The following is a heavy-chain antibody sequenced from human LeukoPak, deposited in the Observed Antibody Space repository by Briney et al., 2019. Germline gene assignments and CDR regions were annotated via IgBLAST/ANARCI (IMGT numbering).Heavy chain of an antibody. CDR1: GGSISTSNYY. V-gene: IGHV4-39*07. CDR3: ARVLDYYDSSGSNYYMDV. CDR2: IYYSGST. D-gene: IGHD3-22*01. Sequence: KPSETLSLTCTVSGGSISTSNYYWGWIRQPPGKGLEWIGSIYYSGSTYYNPSLKSRVTISVDTSKNQFSLKLSSVTAADTAVYYCARVLDYYDSSGSNYYMDVWGKGTTVTVSS. J-gene: IGHJ6*03.